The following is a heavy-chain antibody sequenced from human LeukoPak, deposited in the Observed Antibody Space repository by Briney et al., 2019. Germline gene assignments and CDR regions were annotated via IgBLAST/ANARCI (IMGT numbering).Heavy chain of an antibody. V-gene: IGHV3-53*01. D-gene: IGHD2-15*01. Sequence: GGSLRLSCAASGFTVSSNYMSWVRQAPGKGLEWVSVIYSGGSTYYADSVKGRFTISRDNSKNTLYLQMNSLRAEDTAVYYCAREGYCSGGSCYHPLDYWGQGTLVTVSS. CDR2: IYSGGST. J-gene: IGHJ4*02. CDR1: GFTVSSNY. CDR3: AREGYCSGGSCYHPLDY.